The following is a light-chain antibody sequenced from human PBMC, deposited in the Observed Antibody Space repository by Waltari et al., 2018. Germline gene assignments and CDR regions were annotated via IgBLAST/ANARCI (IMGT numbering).Light chain of an antibody. CDR2: KAS. J-gene: IGKJ2*03. CDR1: ENVNNY. V-gene: IGKV1-39*01. Sequence: DIQMTQSPSSLSASVGDRVTLICRASENVNNYLNWYQQKPGKAPKLLIYKASTLQSGVPSRFSGTRSGTDYTFTISSLQSEDVATYYCQHNYGTPYSFGQGTKVGI. CDR3: QHNYGTPYS.